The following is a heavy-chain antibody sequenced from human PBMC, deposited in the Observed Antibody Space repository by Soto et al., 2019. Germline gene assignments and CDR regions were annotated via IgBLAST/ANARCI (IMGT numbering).Heavy chain of an antibody. J-gene: IGHJ3*02. Sequence: GESLKICCKTSGYSFISYWVAWVRQLPGKGLEWMGTFYPGDSTSTYSPSFQGQVTISVDKSISTAYLQLSSLKASDTAMYYCARIIGYCRNNDCSWTFDIWGQGTMVTVSS. D-gene: IGHD2-15*01. CDR2: FYPGDSTS. CDR3: ARIIGYCRNNDCSWTFDI. CDR1: GYSFISYW. V-gene: IGHV5-51*01.